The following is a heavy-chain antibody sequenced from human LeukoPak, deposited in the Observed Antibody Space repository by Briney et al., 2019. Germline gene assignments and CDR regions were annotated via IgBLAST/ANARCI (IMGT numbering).Heavy chain of an antibody. V-gene: IGHV3-73*01. D-gene: IGHD2-2*02. Sequence: GGSLRLSCAASGFTFSGSAMHWVRQASGKGLEWVGRIRSKANSYATAYAASVKGRFTISRDDSKNTAYLQMNSLKTEDTAVYYCTRRGYCSSTSCYTGVDAFDIWGQGTMVTVSS. J-gene: IGHJ3*02. CDR1: GFTFSGSA. CDR2: IRSKANSYAT. CDR3: TRRGYCSSTSCYTGVDAFDI.